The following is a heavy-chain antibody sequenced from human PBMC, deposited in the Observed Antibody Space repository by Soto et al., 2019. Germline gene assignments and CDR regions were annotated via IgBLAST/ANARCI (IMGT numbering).Heavy chain of an antibody. J-gene: IGHJ4*02. CDR2: TIPELGTS. V-gene: IGHV1-69*10. D-gene: IGHD4-17*01. CDR1: GGFNNYA. CDR3: ARTSMTRIDY. Sequence: SVKVSCKASGGFNNYAVSWVRQAPGQGLEWMGVTIPELGTSNYAQRLQGRVTITVDKATNTAYLNLTTLTSEDTAIYYCARTSMTRIDYWGQGTLVTVS.